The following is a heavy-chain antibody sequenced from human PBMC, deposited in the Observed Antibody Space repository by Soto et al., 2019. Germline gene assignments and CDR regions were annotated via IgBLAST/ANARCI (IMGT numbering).Heavy chain of an antibody. CDR2: IWYDGSNK. J-gene: IGHJ6*02. CDR3: ARRGVPPTSNGGVHYYYYGMDV. D-gene: IGHD7-27*01. V-gene: IGHV3-33*01. Sequence: QVQLVESGGGVVQPGRSLRLSCAASGFTFSSYGMHWVRQAPGKGLEWVAVIWYDGSNKYYADSVKGRFTISRDNSKNTLYLQMNSLRAEDTAVYYCARRGVPPTSNGGVHYYYYGMDVWGQGTTVTVSS. CDR1: GFTFSSYG.